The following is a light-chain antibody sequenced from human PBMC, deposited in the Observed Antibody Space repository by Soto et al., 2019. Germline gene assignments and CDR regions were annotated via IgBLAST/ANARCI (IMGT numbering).Light chain of an antibody. CDR1: QDISNY. V-gene: IGKV1-33*01. CDR2: DAS. J-gene: IGKJ5*01. Sequence: DIQMTQSPSSLSASLGDRFTITCQASQDISNYLNWYQQKPGKAPKLLIYDASNLETGVPSRFSGSGSGTDFTFTISSLQPEDIATYYCQQYDNLPLTFGGGTRLEIK. CDR3: QQYDNLPLT.